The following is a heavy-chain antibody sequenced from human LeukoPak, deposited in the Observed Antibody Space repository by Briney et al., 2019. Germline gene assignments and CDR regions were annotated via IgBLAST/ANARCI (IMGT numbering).Heavy chain of an antibody. J-gene: IGHJ4*02. V-gene: IGHV3-7*01. CDR2: MKQDGSET. CDR1: GFTFSDYY. D-gene: IGHD1-26*01. CDR3: ARDKIVGATHFDY. Sequence: GSLRLSCAASGFTFSDYYMSWIRQAPGKGLEWVANMKQDGSETYYVDSVKGRFTISRDSAKNSLYLQMNSLRAEDTAVYYCARDKIVGATHFDYWGQGALVTVSS.